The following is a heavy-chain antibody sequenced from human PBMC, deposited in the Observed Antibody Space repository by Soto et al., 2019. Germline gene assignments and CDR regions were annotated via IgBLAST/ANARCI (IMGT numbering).Heavy chain of an antibody. J-gene: IGHJ4*02. V-gene: IGHV1-3*01. Sequence: QVQLVQSGAEVKKPGASVKVSCKASGYTFTSYAMHWVRQAPGQRLEWMGWINAGNGNTKYSQKFQGRVTITRDTSASTAYMELSGLRSEDTAVYYCARDPGYSYRYNWGQGTLVTVSS. CDR1: GYTFTSYA. D-gene: IGHD5-18*01. CDR2: INAGNGNT. CDR3: ARDPGYSYRYN.